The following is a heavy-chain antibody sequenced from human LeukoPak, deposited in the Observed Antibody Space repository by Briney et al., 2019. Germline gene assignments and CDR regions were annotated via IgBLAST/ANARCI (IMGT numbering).Heavy chain of an antibody. J-gene: IGHJ4*02. CDR1: GGSFSGYY. CDR3: ARGLSRSNSWYPQRDY. V-gene: IGHV4-34*01. Sequence: PSESLSLTCAVYGGSFSGYYWSWIRQPPGKGLESVGEINHSGSTNYNPSLKSRVTISVDTSKNQFSLKLRSVTAADTAVYYCARGLSRSNSWYPQRDYWGQGTLVTVSS. CDR2: INHSGST. D-gene: IGHD6-13*01.